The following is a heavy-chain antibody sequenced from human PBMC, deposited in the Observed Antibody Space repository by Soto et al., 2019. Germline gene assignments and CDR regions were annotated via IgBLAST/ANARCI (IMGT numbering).Heavy chain of an antibody. D-gene: IGHD6-13*01. CDR2: IYYSGST. CDR3: ASRRSSWELYYFDY. Sequence: PAETLSLTCTVSGGSISSGGYYWSWIRQHPGKGLEWIGYIYYSGSTYYNPSLKSRVTISVDTSKNQFSLKLSSVTAADTAVYYCASRRSSWELYYFDYWGQGTLVTVSS. J-gene: IGHJ4*02. V-gene: IGHV4-31*03. CDR1: GGSISSGGYY.